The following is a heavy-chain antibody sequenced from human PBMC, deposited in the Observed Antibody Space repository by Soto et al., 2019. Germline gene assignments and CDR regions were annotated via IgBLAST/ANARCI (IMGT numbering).Heavy chain of an antibody. D-gene: IGHD2-2*01. CDR3: AKDSDQVRPAAFLGASFDI. V-gene: IGHV3-9*01. J-gene: IGHJ3*02. CDR2: ISWNSASI. CDR1: GFPFDHYA. Sequence: DGQLVESGGGLVHPGRSLRLSCVASGFPFDHYAMHWVRQAPGRGLEWVSGISWNSASIDYADSVKGRFSISRDNALNPLLLQMNSLRPEATAFYYCAKDSDQVRPAAFLGASFDIWGQGTLVTVSA.